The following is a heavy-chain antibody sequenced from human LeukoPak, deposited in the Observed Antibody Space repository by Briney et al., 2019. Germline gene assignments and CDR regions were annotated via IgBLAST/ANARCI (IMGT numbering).Heavy chain of an antibody. CDR1: GASISSYY. Sequence: KASETLSLTCTVSGASISSYYWGWIRQPPGKGLEWIGYILNTGSANYNPSLKSRVTISIDTSKNQFSLKLTSVTAADTAVYYCARDKALRNWYFDLWGCGTLATVSS. V-gene: IGHV4-59*01. J-gene: IGHJ2*01. CDR3: ARDKALRNWYFDL. CDR2: ILNTGSA.